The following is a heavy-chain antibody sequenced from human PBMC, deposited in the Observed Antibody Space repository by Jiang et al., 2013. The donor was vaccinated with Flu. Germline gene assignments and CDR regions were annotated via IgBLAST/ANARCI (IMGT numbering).Heavy chain of an antibody. Sequence: QLLESGGGLVKPGGSLRLSCAASGFSFFNAWMSWVRQAPGKGLEWVGRIRSVIDGGTTDYAAPVKGRFTISRDDSKNTLYLQVNSLKTEDTAVYFCTTDLLADYDVLTGPTDFWGQGTLVTVSS. J-gene: IGHJ4*02. D-gene: IGHD3-9*01. CDR2: IRSVIDGGTT. V-gene: IGHV3-15*01. CDR1: GFSFFNAW. CDR3: TTDLLADYDVLTGPTDF.